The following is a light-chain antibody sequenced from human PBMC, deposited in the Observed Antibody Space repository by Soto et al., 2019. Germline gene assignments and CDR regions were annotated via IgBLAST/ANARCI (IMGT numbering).Light chain of an antibody. V-gene: IGLV1-51*01. CDR3: GTWDSSLSAGV. J-gene: IGLJ2*01. CDR1: SSNIGNNY. CDR2: DND. Sequence: QSVMTQPPSVSATPGQKVTISCSGSSSNIGNNYVSWYQQLPGTAPKLLIYDNDKRPSGIPGRFSGSKSGTSATLGIAGLQTGDEADYYCGTWDSSLSAGVFGGGTKPTVL.